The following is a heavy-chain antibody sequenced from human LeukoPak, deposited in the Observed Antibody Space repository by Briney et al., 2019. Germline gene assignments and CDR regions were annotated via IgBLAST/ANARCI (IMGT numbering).Heavy chain of an antibody. CDR2: ISGGGVST. J-gene: IGHJ4*02. D-gene: IGHD6-19*01. CDR1: GFTFSDYA. CDR3: AKTPAVEGY. Sequence: PGGSLRLSCAASGFTFSDYAMSWVRQAPGKGLEWVSAISGGGVSTYYADSVKGRFTISRDNSKNTLYLQMNSLRAEDTAVYYCAKTPAVEGYWGQGTLVTVSS. V-gene: IGHV3-23*01.